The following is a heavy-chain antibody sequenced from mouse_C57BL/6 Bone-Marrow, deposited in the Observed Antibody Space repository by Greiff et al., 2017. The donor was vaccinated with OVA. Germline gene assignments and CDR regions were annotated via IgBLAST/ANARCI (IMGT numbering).Heavy chain of an antibody. J-gene: IGHJ2*01. Sequence: VQLQQSGPVLVKPGASVKMSCKTSGYTFTDYYMNWVKQSHGKSLEWIGVINPYNGGTSYNQKFKGKATLTVDKSSSTAYMELNSLTSEDSAVYYCARHDHGDFDYWGQGTTLTVSS. D-gene: IGHD2-4*01. CDR3: ARHDHGDFDY. CDR2: INPYNGGT. CDR1: GYTFTDYY. V-gene: IGHV1-19*01.